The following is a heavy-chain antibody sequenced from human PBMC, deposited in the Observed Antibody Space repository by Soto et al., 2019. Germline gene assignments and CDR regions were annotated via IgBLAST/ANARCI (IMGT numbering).Heavy chain of an antibody. J-gene: IGHJ6*02. Sequence: VASVKVSCKASGYTFTSYGISWVRQAPGQGLEWMGWISAYNGNTNYAQKLQGRVTMTTDTSTSTAYMELRSLRSDDTAVYYCAREERPGTYYDFWSGRYYYYYGMDVWGQGTTVTVSS. CDR2: ISAYNGNT. D-gene: IGHD3-3*01. CDR3: AREERPGTYYDFWSGRYYYYYGMDV. V-gene: IGHV1-18*04. CDR1: GYTFTSYG.